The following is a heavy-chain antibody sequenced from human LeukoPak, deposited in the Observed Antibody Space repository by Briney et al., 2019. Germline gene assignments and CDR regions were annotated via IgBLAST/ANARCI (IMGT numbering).Heavy chain of an antibody. V-gene: IGHV3-74*01. CDR2: INSDGSST. CDR1: GFTFSSYW. J-gene: IGHJ4*02. D-gene: IGHD2-15*01. Sequence: GGSLRLSCAASGFTFSSYWMHWVRQSRGKGLVWVSRINSDGSSTSYADSVKGRFTISRDNAKNTLYLQMNSLRAEDTAVYYCARRAGAASIDYWGQGTLVTVSS. CDR3: ARRAGAASIDY.